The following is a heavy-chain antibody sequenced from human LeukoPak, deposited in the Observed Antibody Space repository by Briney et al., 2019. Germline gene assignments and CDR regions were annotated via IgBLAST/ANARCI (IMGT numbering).Heavy chain of an antibody. Sequence: GGSLRLSCAASGFTLSSYAMHWVRQAPGKGLEWVAVISYHGTNKNYADSVKGRFTISRDNSKNTLYLQMNSLRAEDTAVYYCARDRLPGIAAAGHFDYWGQGTLVTVSS. CDR2: ISYHGTNK. V-gene: IGHV3-30*04. D-gene: IGHD6-13*01. CDR3: ARDRLPGIAAAGHFDY. J-gene: IGHJ4*02. CDR1: GFTLSSYA.